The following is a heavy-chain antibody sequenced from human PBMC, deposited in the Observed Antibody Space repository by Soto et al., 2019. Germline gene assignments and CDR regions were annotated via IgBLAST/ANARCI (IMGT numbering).Heavy chain of an antibody. CDR3: ARVKIFGVVTSMDV. Sequence: SETLSLTCTVSGGSISSYYWSWIRQPPGKGLEWIGYIYYSGSTNYNPSLKSRVTISVDTSKNQFSLKLSSVTAADTAVYYCARVKIFGVVTSMDVWGQGTTVTVSS. D-gene: IGHD3-3*01. CDR2: IYYSGST. V-gene: IGHV4-59*01. CDR1: GGSISSYY. J-gene: IGHJ6*02.